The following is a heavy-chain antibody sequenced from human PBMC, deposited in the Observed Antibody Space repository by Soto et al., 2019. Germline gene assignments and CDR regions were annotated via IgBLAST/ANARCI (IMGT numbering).Heavy chain of an antibody. V-gene: IGHV3-30-3*01. Sequence: QVQLVESGGGVVQPGRSLRLSCAASGFTFSTYAMHWVRQAPGKGLEWVAVISYDGSNKYYPDSMKARFTISRDNSKNTLYLKTNSLGAEDKAVYYCERDKSPYSSGWHNRHFDYWGQGTMVTVSS. D-gene: IGHD6-19*01. J-gene: IGHJ4*02. CDR2: ISYDGSNK. CDR1: GFTFSTYA. CDR3: ERDKSPYSSGWHNRHFDY.